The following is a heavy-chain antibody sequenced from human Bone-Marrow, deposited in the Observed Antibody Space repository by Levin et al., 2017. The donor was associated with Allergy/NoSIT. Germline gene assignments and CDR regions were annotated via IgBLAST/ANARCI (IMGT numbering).Heavy chain of an antibody. CDR3: ARARSGPLLQYWLDY. Sequence: GESLKISCAASGFTFSTYTIHWVRQAPGKGLEWVSSISGGGKHIYTADSLTGRFTLSRDSATNSVFLQISSLRVDDTAVYYCARARSGPLLQYWLDYWGQGTLVTVSS. CDR1: GFTFSTYT. D-gene: IGHD4-11*01. V-gene: IGHV3-21*06. J-gene: IGHJ4*02. CDR2: ISGGGKHI.